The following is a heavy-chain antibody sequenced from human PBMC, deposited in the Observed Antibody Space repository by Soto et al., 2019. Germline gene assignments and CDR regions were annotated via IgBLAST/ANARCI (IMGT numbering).Heavy chain of an antibody. V-gene: IGHV4-30-2*01. J-gene: IGHJ4*02. D-gene: IGHD2-2*01. Sequence: PSETLSLTCTVSGGSISSGGYSWSWIRQPPGKGLEWIGYIYHSGSTYYNPSLKSRVTISVDRSKNQFSLKLSSVTAADTAVYYCARRVVPAAIGYWGQGMLVTVSS. CDR3: ARRVVPAAIGY. CDR2: IYHSGST. CDR1: GGSISSGGYS.